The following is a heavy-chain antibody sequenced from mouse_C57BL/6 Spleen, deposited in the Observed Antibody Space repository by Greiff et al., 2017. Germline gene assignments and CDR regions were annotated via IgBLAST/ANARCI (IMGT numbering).Heavy chain of an antibody. CDR1: GYTFTDYY. J-gene: IGHJ2*01. CDR2: IYPGSGNT. V-gene: IGHV1-76*01. CDR3: ARAGLDY. Sequence: VQLVEPGAELVRPGASVKLSCKASGYTFTDYYINWVKQRPGQGLEWIARIYPGSGNTYYNEKFKGKATLTADKSSSTAYMQLSSLKSEDSAVYFCARAGLDYWGQGTTLTVSS.